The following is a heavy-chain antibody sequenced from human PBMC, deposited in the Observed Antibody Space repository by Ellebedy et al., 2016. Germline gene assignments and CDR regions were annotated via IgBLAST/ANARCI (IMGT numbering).Heavy chain of an antibody. Sequence: GESLKISXAASGFSFSGYTMSWVRQAPGKGLEWVSSISGSGVSTYYADSVKGRFTISRDNAKNSLYLQMNSLRAEDTALYYCAKDLSRYDSRRFGELYFYYYYLDVWGKGTTVTVSS. CDR1: GFSFSGYT. V-gene: IGHV3-23*01. D-gene: IGHD3-10*01. CDR2: ISGSGVST. J-gene: IGHJ6*03. CDR3: AKDLSRYDSRRFGELYFYYYYLDV.